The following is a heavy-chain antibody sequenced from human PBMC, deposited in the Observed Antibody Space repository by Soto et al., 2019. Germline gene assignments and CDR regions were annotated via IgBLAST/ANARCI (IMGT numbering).Heavy chain of an antibody. CDR2: IYYSGST. V-gene: IGHV4-31*03. CDR3: ARGTESRVLPPHWFDP. CDR1: GGSISSGGYY. J-gene: IGHJ5*02. Sequence: SETLSLTCTVSGGSISSGGYYWSWIRQHPGKGLEWIGYIYYSGSTYYNPSLKSRVTISVDTSKNQFSLKLSSVTAADTAVFYCARGTESRVLPPHWFDPWGQGTLVTVSS.